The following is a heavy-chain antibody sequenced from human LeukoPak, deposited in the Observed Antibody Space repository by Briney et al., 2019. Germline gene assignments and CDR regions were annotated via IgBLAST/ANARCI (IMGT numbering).Heavy chain of an antibody. CDR1: GGSLMNHY. J-gene: IGHJ5*02. CDR2: IYSSGSA. Sequence: PSETLSLTCTVSGGSLMNHYWSWIRQPAGKGLEWIGRIYSSGSANYSPSLKNRVSMSIDTSNNHFSLNLTSVTAADTALYFCARDVRYASGWSTPESWGQGTLVTVSS. D-gene: IGHD6-19*01. V-gene: IGHV4-4*07. CDR3: ARDVRYASGWSTPES.